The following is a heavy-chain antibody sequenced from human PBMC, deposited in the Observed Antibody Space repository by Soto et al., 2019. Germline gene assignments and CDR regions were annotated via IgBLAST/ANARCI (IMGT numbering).Heavy chain of an antibody. CDR1: GFTFSSYG. Sequence: QVQLVESGGGVVQPGRSLRLSCAASGFTFSSYGMHWVRQAPGKGLEWVAVISYDGSNKYYADSVKGRFTISRDNSKNTLYLQMNSLRAEDTAVYYCAKDVVVGATTGLGDYYYYYGMDVWGQGTTVTVYS. J-gene: IGHJ6*02. V-gene: IGHV3-30*18. CDR2: ISYDGSNK. CDR3: AKDVVVGATTGLGDYYYYYGMDV. D-gene: IGHD1-26*01.